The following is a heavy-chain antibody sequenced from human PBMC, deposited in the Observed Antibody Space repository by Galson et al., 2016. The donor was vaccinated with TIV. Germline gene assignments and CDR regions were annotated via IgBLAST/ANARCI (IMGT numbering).Heavy chain of an antibody. CDR1: GYTFTIHP. CDR3: ARPPYCGDYCYKYDL. D-gene: IGHD2-21*01. Sequence: SVKVSCKASGYTFTIHPIHWMRQAPGQRLGWLGLINTGNADTKYSQKFQGRVTFTRDTSARTAYMELSSLRPEDTAVYYWARPPYCGDYCYKYDLWGPGTLVTVSS. V-gene: IGHV1-3*04. CDR2: INTGNADT. J-gene: IGHJ4*02.